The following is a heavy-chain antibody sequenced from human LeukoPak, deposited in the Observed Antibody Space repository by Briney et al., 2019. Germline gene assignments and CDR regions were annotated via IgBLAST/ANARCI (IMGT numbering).Heavy chain of an antibody. Sequence: ASLRVSCMASGYTFTTQTITWLRPAPGHGVEWMGWISGFDGDTDYAQKFQGRVTMTTDTYTNTAYMEVTSLRSDDTAVYYCARGYGATSDFEYWGQGTLVIVSS. CDR2: ISGFDGDT. CDR3: ARGYGATSDFEY. J-gene: IGHJ4*02. CDR1: GYTFTTQT. D-gene: IGHD4-23*01. V-gene: IGHV1-18*01.